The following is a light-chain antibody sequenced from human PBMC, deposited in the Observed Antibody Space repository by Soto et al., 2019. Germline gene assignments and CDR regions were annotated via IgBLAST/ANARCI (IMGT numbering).Light chain of an antibody. Sequence: DIQMTQSPSSLSAAVGDRVMITCRASQTISSHLNWYQQKPGKAPKLLIYAASSLQSGVPSRFSGSGSGTDFTLTISSLQPEDFATYYCQQSYSTLPITFGQGTRLEIK. CDR3: QQSYSTLPIT. CDR2: AAS. V-gene: IGKV1-39*01. CDR1: QTISSH. J-gene: IGKJ5*01.